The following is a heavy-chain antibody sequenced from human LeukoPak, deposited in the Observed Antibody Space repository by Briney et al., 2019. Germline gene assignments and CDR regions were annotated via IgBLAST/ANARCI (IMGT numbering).Heavy chain of an antibody. Sequence: ASVKVSCKASGYTFTSYAMHWVRQAPGQRLEWMGWINAGNVNTKYSQKFQGRVTITRDTSASTAYMELSSLRSEDTAVYYCARGPRGGGYSYGLGLFDYWGQGTLVTVSS. CDR2: INAGNVNT. D-gene: IGHD5-18*01. V-gene: IGHV1-3*01. CDR3: ARGPRGGGYSYGLGLFDY. J-gene: IGHJ4*02. CDR1: GYTFTSYA.